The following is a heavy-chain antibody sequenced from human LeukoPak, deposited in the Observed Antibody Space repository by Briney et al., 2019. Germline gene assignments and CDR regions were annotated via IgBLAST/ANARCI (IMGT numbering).Heavy chain of an antibody. D-gene: IGHD3-10*01. V-gene: IGHV3-20*04. CDR2: INWNAGST. CDR1: GFNFDDYG. J-gene: IGHJ4*02. CDR3: GRGGSGSYGDYFAS. Sequence: GGSLRLSCAASGFNFDDYGMSWVRQAPGKGLEWVSGINWNAGSTGHAASVKGRFTISRDSTKNSLYLQMNSLRAEDTALYYCGRGGSGSYGDYFASWGQGTLVTVSS.